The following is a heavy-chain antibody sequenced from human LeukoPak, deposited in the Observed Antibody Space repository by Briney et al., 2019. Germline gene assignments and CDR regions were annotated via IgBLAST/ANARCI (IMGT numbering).Heavy chain of an antibody. CDR3: ARPGVTGYYYMDV. D-gene: IGHD1-1*01. V-gene: IGHV3-23*01. J-gene: IGHJ6*03. CDR1: GFTFNSFA. CDR2: ISGSDGTS. Sequence: GGSLRLSCAASGFTFNSFAMNWVRQAPGKGLEWVSSISGSDGTSHYADFVKGRFTISRDNSKNTLYLQMNSLRAEDTAVYYCARPGVTGYYYMDVWGKGTTVTVSS.